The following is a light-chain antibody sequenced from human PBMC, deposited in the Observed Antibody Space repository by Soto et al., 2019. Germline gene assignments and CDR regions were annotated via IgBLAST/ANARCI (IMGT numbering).Light chain of an antibody. J-gene: IGKJ4*01. CDR2: GAS. V-gene: IGKV3-15*01. Sequence: ETVMTQSPATLSVSPGERATLSCRASQSVYSNLAWYQQKPGQAPRLLIYGASTRATGLPARFSGSGSGTEITLTISSLQPEDFAVYYCQQYQNWPLTFGGGTKVEIK. CDR3: QQYQNWPLT. CDR1: QSVYSN.